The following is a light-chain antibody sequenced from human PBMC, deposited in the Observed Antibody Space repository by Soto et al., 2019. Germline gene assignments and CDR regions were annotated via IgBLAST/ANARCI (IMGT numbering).Light chain of an antibody. V-gene: IGKV3-20*01. CDR1: QSVSATY. J-gene: IGKJ2*01. CDR3: QQYVSSPMYT. Sequence: EIVLTQSPGTLSLSPGERATLSCRASQSVSATYLAWYQQKPGQAPRLLIYGASNRATGIPDRFTGSGSGTDFTLTIIRLEPEDFAVYFCQQYVSSPMYTFGRGTKLEIK. CDR2: GAS.